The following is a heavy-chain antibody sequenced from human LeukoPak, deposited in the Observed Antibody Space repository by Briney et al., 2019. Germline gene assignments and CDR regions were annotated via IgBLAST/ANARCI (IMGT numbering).Heavy chain of an antibody. CDR1: GFTFSSYA. CDR3: ARDIRYSGSYCG. CDR2: ISGSGGST. V-gene: IGHV3-23*01. J-gene: IGHJ4*02. Sequence: RPGGSLRLSCAASGFTFSSYAMSWVRQAPGKGLEWASAISGSGGSTYYADSVKGRFTISRDNAKNSLYLQMNSLRAEDTAVYYCARDIRYSGSYCGWGQGTLVTVSS. D-gene: IGHD1-26*01.